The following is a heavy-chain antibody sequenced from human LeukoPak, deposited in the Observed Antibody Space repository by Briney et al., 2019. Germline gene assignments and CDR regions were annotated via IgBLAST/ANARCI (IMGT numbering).Heavy chain of an antibody. D-gene: IGHD2-8*01. CDR2: INPNSGGT. J-gene: IGHJ5*02. V-gene: IGHV1-2*02. CDR1: GYTFTGYY. CDR3: ARDRTDANSMLNWFDP. Sequence: ASVKVSCKASGYTFTGYYMHWVRQAPGQGLEWMGWINPNSGGTIYAQKFQGRVTMTRDTSISTVYMELSRLRSDDTALYYCARDRTDANSMLNWFDPWGQGTLVTVSS.